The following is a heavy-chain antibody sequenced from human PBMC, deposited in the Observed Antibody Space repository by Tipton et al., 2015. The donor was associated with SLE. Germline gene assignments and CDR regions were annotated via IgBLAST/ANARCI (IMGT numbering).Heavy chain of an antibody. CDR2: IYYTGST. Sequence: TLSLTCTVSGDSISNSNYFWGWIRQPPGKGPEWVATIYYTGSTYYNPSLRSRVTISIDTSNNQFSLELNSVTAADTAVYYCARDSFCGDECYTNFDYWGRGTPGHRLL. J-gene: IGHJ4*02. V-gene: IGHV4-39*07. D-gene: IGHD2-21*01. CDR1: GDSISNSNYF. CDR3: ARDSFCGDECYTNFDY.